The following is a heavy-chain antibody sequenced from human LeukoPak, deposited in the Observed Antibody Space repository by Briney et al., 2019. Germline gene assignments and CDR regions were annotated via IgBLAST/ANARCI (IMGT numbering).Heavy chain of an antibody. J-gene: IGHJ4*02. D-gene: IGHD3-3*01. CDR2: ISSSGSTI. CDR3: ARAYDFWSGELDY. CDR1: GFTFSSYE. V-gene: IGHV3-48*03. Sequence: GGSLRLSCAASGFTFSSYEMNWVRQAPGKGLEWVSYISSSGSTIYYADSVKGRFTISRDNAKNSLYLQMNSLRAEDTAVYYCARAYDFWSGELDYWGQGTLVTVSS.